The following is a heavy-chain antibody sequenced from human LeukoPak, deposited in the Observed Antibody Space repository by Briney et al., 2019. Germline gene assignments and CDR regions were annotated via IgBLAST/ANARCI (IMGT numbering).Heavy chain of an antibody. V-gene: IGHV1-69*13. Sequence: GASVKVSCKASGGTFSCYAISWVRQAPGQGLEWMGGIIPIFGTANYAQKFQGRVTITADESTSTAYMELSSLRSEDTAVYYCARGIVATIEPTDAFDIWGQGTMVTVSS. CDR3: ARGIVATIEPTDAFDI. J-gene: IGHJ3*02. CDR1: GGTFSCYA. D-gene: IGHD5-12*01. CDR2: IIPIFGTA.